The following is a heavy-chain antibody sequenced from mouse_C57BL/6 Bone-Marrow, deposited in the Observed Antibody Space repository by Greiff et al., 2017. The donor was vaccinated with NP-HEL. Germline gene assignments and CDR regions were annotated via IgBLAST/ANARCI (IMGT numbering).Heavy chain of an antibody. CDR3: AREKLPYYGSTPVFAY. CDR2: ISYDGSN. D-gene: IGHD1-1*01. Sequence: EVQLQQSGPGLVKPSQSLSLTCSVTGYSITRGYYWNWIRQFPGNKLEWMGYISYDGSNNYNPSLKNRISIPRDTSKNQFCLKLKSVTTEDTATYYCAREKLPYYGSTPVFAYWGQGTLVTVSA. J-gene: IGHJ3*01. V-gene: IGHV3-6*01. CDR1: GYSITRGYY.